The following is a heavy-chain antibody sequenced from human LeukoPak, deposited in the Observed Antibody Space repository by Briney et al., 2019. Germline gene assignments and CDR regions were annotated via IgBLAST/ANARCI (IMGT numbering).Heavy chain of an antibody. D-gene: IGHD3-22*01. CDR3: AKPPYDSSDYYQSTFDY. CDR1: GFSFSSYG. J-gene: IGHJ4*02. V-gene: IGHV3-30*18. Sequence: GGSLRLSCAASGFSFSSYGMHWVRQAPGKGLEWVAVMSYDGSKEYYADSVKGRFTISRDNSKNTLYLQMNSLRAEDTAVYYCAKPPYDSSDYYQSTFDYWGQGTLVTVSS. CDR2: MSYDGSKE.